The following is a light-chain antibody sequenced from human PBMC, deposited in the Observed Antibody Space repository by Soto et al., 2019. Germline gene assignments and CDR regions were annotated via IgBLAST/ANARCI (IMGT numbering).Light chain of an antibody. CDR2: EVS. CDR1: SSDVGGYNY. CDR3: SSYAGSNNKV. J-gene: IGLJ1*01. Sequence: QSVLTQPPSASGSPGQSVTISCTGTSSDVGGYNYVSWYQQHPGKAPKLMIYEVSKRPSGVPDRFSGSKYGNTASLTVSGLQAEDEADYYCSSYAGSNNKVFGTGTKVTVL. V-gene: IGLV2-8*01.